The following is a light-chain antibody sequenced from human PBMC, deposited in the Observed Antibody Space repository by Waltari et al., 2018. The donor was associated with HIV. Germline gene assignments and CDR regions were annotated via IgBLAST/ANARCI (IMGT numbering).Light chain of an antibody. CDR1: RSDVGPYNY. V-gene: IGLV2-14*01. CDR2: EVS. J-gene: IGLJ2*01. CDR3: SSFTTTSTLL. Sequence: QSALTQPASVSGSPGQSITVSCTGTRSDVGPYNYVYWYQQTPGTAPKLVIYEVSYRPSGISNRFSGSKSGNTASLTISGLQTEDEADYYCSSFTTTSTLLFGGGTKVTVL.